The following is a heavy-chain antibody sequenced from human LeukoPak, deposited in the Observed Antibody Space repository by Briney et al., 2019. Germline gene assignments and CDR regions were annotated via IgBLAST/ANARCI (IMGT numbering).Heavy chain of an antibody. CDR3: AREPRGYNSGPHAFDI. D-gene: IGHD5-18*01. CDR1: GFTFSSYW. J-gene: IGHJ3*02. V-gene: IGHV3-7*01. Sequence: GGSLRLSCAASGFTFSSYWMSWVRQAPGKGLEWVATIKEDGSERYYVDSVKGRFTISRDNAKNSLYLQMNSLRAKDTAVYYRAREPRGYNSGPHAFDIWGQGTIVTVSS. CDR2: IKEDGSER.